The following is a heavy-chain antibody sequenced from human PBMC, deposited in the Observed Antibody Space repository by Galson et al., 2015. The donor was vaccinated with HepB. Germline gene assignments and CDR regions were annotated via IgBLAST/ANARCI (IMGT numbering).Heavy chain of an antibody. CDR2: IIPIFGIA. CDR1: GGTFSSYA. V-gene: IGHV1-69*01. J-gene: IGHJ4*02. CDR3: ARGRRDSSGWYFDY. D-gene: IGHD6-19*01. Sequence: VKVSCKASGGTFSSYAISWVRQAPGQGLEWMGGIIPIFGIANYAQKFQGRVTITVDESTSTAYMELSSLRSEDTAVYYCARGRRDSSGWYFDYWGQGTLVTVSS.